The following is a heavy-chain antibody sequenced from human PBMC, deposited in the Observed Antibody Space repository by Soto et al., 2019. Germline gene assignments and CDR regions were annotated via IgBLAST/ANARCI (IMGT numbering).Heavy chain of an antibody. Sequence: PGGSLRLSCAASGFTFSGSAMHWVRQASGKGLEWVGRIRSEANSYATAYAASVKGRFTISRDDSKNTTYLQMNSLKTEDTAVYYCRSTWALDHWGQGTLVSVPQ. CDR3: RSTWALDH. D-gene: IGHD3-10*01. CDR2: IRSEANSYAT. V-gene: IGHV3-73*01. J-gene: IGHJ4*02. CDR1: GFTFSGSA.